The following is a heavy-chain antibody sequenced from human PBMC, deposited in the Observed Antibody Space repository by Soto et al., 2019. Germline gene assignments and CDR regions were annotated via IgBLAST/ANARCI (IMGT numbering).Heavy chain of an antibody. CDR2: ISAYNGNT. Sequence: QVQLVQSGAEVKKPGASVKVSCKASGYTFTTYGIIWVRQAPGQGLEWMGWISAYNGNTNYAQKVQGRVTMTTDTPTSTAYMELRILRSDDTAVYYCARDYSSSWYRWFNPWCQGTLVTVSS. CDR3: ARDYSSSWYRWFNP. J-gene: IGHJ5*02. CDR1: GYTFTTYG. D-gene: IGHD6-13*01. V-gene: IGHV1-18*01.